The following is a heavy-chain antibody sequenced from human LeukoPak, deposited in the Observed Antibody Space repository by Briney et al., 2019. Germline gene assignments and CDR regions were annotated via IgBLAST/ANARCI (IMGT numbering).Heavy chain of an antibody. V-gene: IGHV3-30*04. J-gene: IGHJ6*03. D-gene: IGHD2-2*01. CDR1: GFTFSTYA. CDR3: ARGQGYESYYYMDV. Sequence: GRSLRLSCAASGFTFSTYAIHWVRPAPGKGLEWVAVISFDGVNTFYADSVKGRFTISRDNSNNTVYLQMNNLRPEDTAVFYCARGQGYESYYYMDVWGKGTTVSVSS. CDR2: ISFDGVNT.